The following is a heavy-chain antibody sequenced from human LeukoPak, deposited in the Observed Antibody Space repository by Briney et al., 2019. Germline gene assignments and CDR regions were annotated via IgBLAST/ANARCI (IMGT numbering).Heavy chain of an antibody. J-gene: IGHJ4*02. V-gene: IGHV4-39*01. CDR3: ASGSYYYDSSGYFFDY. CDR2: IYYGGST. D-gene: IGHD3-22*01. CDR1: GGSISSSSYY. Sequence: SETLSLTCNVSGGSISSSSYYWGWIRQPPGKGLEWIGSIYYGGSTYCNPSLKSRVTISVDTSKNQFSLKLSSVTAADTAVYYCASGSYYYDSSGYFFDYWGQGTLVTVSS.